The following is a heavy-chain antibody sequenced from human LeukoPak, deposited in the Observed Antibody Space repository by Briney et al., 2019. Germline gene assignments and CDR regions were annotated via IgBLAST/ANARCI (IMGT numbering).Heavy chain of an antibody. J-gene: IGHJ6*02. V-gene: IGHV3-30-3*01. CDR2: ISYDGSNK. CDR1: GFTFSSHA. D-gene: IGHD5-12*01. Sequence: GGSLRLSCAASGFTFSSHAMHWVRQAPGKGLEWVAVISYDGSNKYYADSVKGRFTISRDNPKNTLYLQMNSLRAEDTAVYYCARDQHSGYDYRSGYYYYGMDVWGQGTTVTVSS. CDR3: ARDQHSGYDYRSGYYYYGMDV.